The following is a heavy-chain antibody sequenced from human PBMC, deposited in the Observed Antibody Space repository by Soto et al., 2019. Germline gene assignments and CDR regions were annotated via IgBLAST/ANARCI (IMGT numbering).Heavy chain of an antibody. D-gene: IGHD3-10*01. CDR1: GFTFHDAW. Sequence: EVQLVESGGGLVESGGSLRLSCAASGFTFHDAWMMWVRQAPGKGLECVGRIKNRQDGGTIDYPAPVKDRFIISRDDPINTVSLQRNSLTTDDTAVYCCIASPGVAGAYDIGGQGTVVAVS. CDR3: IASPGVAGAYDI. J-gene: IGHJ3*02. CDR2: IKNRQDGGTI. V-gene: IGHV3-15*01.